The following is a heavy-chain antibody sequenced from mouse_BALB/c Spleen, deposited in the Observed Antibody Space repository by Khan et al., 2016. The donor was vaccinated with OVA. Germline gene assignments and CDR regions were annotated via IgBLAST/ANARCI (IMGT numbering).Heavy chain of an antibody. CDR2: IGLDSSTI. V-gene: IGHV5-17*02. Sequence: EVELVESGAALLQPGGSRKLSCKASGFTFRSFGMHWVRQIPEKGLEWVAYIGLDSSTIYYADTLKGRFTISRVTPKNTLLLQLTSLRCEDTAIYFCESSRDWCWFASWGQGTRVT. CDR1: GFTFRSFG. D-gene: IGHD2-13*01. CDR3: ESSRDWCWFAS. J-gene: IGHJ3*01.